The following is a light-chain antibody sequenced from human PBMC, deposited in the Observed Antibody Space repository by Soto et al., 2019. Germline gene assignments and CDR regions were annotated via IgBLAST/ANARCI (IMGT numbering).Light chain of an antibody. CDR2: DNN. CDR3: GTWDSSLTAAV. V-gene: IGLV1-51*01. CDR1: SSNIGYNS. Sequence: QSVLTQPPSVSAAPGQKVTISCSGSSSNIGYNSVSWYQQLPGTAPKLLIYDNNKRPSGIPDRFSASKSGTSVALGITGLQTGDEADYFCGTWDSSLTAAVFGTGTKSPS. J-gene: IGLJ1*01.